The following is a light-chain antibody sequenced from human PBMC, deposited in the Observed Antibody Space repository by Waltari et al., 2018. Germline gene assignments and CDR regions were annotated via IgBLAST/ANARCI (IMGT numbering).Light chain of an antibody. CDR2: DTS. Sequence: IVFTKAPATLALSPGERVTLSCRATRSVINFLAWYQQKPGQAPRLLIYDTSNRATGIPARFSGSGSGTDFTLTISSVEPEDFAVYYCQQRSNWRITFGDGTQVEIK. CDR1: RSVINF. J-gene: IGKJ4*01. V-gene: IGKV3-11*01. CDR3: QQRSNWRIT.